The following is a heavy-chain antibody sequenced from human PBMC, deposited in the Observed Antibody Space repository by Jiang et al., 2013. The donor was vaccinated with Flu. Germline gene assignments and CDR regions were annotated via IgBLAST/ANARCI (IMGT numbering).Heavy chain of an antibody. V-gene: IGHV7-4-1*01. CDR3: ARDHRPTQLNYDFWSGYRYYYYGMDV. J-gene: IGHJ6*02. D-gene: IGHD3-3*01. Sequence: QSGSELKKPGASVKVSCKASGYTFTSYAMNWVRQAPGQGLEWMGWINTNTGNPTYAQGFTGRFVFSLDTSVSTAYLQICSLKAEDTAVHYCARDHRPTQLNYDFWSGYRYYYYGMDVWGQGTTVTVSS. CDR1: GYTFTSYA. CDR2: INTNTGNP.